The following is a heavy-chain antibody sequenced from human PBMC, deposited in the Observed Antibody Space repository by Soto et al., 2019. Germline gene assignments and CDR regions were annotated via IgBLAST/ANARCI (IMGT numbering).Heavy chain of an antibody. D-gene: IGHD3-10*01. CDR3: AKDFGYGSNRYFYYYGMHV. V-gene: IGHV3-23*01. Sequence: EVQLLESGGGLVQPGGSLRLSCAASGFTFSNYAMSWVRQAPGKGLEWVSGISGSGGSTYYTDSVKGRFTFSRVNSKNTLHLQMNSLRAEYTAVYYCAKDFGYGSNRYFYYYGMHVWGHGTTVTVSS. J-gene: IGHJ6*02. CDR2: ISGSGGST. CDR1: GFTFSNYA.